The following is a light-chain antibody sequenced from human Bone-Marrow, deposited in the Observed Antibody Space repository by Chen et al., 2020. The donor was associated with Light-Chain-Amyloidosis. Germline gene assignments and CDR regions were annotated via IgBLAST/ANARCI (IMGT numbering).Light chain of an antibody. CDR2: QDS. J-gene: IGLJ2*01. CDR3: QSADISNVV. CDR1: ALAKQY. Sequence: SFELPQPPSVSVSPRQTARITCSGDALAKQYAYWFQQRPGQAPILLIYQDSERPSGIPERFSGSSSGTTVTLTITGVQAEDEADYFCQSADISNVVFGGGTKLTVL. V-gene: IGLV3-25*03.